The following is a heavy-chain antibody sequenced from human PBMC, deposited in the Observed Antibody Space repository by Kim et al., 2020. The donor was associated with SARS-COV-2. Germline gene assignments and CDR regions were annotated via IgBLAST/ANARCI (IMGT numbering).Heavy chain of an antibody. Sequence: IYHSGSTNYTPSLKSRVTISVDKSKNQFSLKLSSVTAADTAVYYCSRYDYWGQGTLVTVSS. CDR2: IYHSGST. J-gene: IGHJ4*02. V-gene: IGHV4-4*02. CDR3: SRYDY.